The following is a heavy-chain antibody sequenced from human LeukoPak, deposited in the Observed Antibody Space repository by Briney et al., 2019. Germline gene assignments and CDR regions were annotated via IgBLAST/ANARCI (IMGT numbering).Heavy chain of an antibody. D-gene: IGHD6-6*01. CDR2: IYHSGNT. CDR1: GGYISSYY. V-gene: IGHV4-59*01. CDR3: ARHSSSSRGWFDP. Sequence: SETLSLTCTVSGGYISSYYWTWIRQPPGKGLEWIGYIYHSGNTNYNPSLKSRVTISVDTSKNQFSLKVSSVTAADTAVYYCARHSSSSRGWFDPWGQGTLVTVSS. J-gene: IGHJ5*02.